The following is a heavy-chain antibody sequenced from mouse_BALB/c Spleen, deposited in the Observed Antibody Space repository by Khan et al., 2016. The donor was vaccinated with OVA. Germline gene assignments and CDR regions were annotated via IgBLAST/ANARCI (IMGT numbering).Heavy chain of an antibody. J-gene: IGHJ3*01. CDR2: ISSGDST. CDR3: ASDYWFAY. CDR1: GFTFSNYA. Sequence: EVELVESGGGLVKPGGSLKLSCAASGFTFSNYAMSWVRQRPEKRLEWVASISSGDSTYYPDSVKGRLPISSDTARNILYLQMSSLSSEDTGMYYCASDYWFAYRGQGTLVTVSA. D-gene: IGHD2-13*01. V-gene: IGHV5-6-5*01.